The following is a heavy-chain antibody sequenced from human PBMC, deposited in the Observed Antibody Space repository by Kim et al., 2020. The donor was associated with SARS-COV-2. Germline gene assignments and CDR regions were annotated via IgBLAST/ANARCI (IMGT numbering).Heavy chain of an antibody. Sequence: DYAVSVKSRITLNPDTSKNQFSLQLNSVTPEDTAVYYCARGNHITGLFDYWGQGTLVTVSS. CDR3: ARGNHITGLFDY. J-gene: IGHJ4*02. V-gene: IGHV6-1*01. D-gene: IGHD1-20*01.